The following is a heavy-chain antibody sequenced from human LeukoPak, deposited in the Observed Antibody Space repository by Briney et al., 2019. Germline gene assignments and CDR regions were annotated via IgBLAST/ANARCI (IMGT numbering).Heavy chain of an antibody. CDR3: AKDSSYYYDSNGYFDY. CDR1: GFTFSSYG. Sequence: GGSLRLSCAASGFTFSSYGMPWVRQAPGKGLEWVAVISYDGSNKYYADSVKGRFTISRDNSKNTLYLQMNSLRAEDTAVYYCAKDSSYYYDSNGYFDYWGQGTLVTVSS. CDR2: ISYDGSNK. V-gene: IGHV3-30*18. J-gene: IGHJ4*02. D-gene: IGHD3-22*01.